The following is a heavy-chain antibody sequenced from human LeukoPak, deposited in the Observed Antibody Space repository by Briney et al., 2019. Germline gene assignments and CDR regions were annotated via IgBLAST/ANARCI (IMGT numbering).Heavy chain of an antibody. CDR2: IYYSGST. V-gene: IGHV4-30-4*08. CDR1: GGSISSGDYY. D-gene: IGHD5-12*01. CDR3: ARDPRATGLLYYFDY. Sequence: SQTLSLTCTVSGGSISSGDYYWSWIRQPPGKGLEWIGYIYYSGSTYYNPSLKSRVTISVDTSKNQFSLKLSSVTAADTAVYYCARDPRATGLLYYFDYWGQGTLVTVSS. J-gene: IGHJ4*02.